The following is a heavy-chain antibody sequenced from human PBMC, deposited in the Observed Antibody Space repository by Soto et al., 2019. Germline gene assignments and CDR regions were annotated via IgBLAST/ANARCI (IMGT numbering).Heavy chain of an antibody. J-gene: IGHJ4*02. CDR2: ISGSGGST. Sequence: EVQLLESGGGLVRPGGSLRLSCAASGFTFSSYAMSWVRQAPGKGLEWVSAISGSGGSTYYADSVKGRFTISRDNSKNTLYLQMNSLRAEDTAVYYCAKGVLQQWLPDYWGQGTLVTVSS. CDR3: AKGVLQQWLPDY. V-gene: IGHV3-23*01. CDR1: GFTFSSYA. D-gene: IGHD6-19*01.